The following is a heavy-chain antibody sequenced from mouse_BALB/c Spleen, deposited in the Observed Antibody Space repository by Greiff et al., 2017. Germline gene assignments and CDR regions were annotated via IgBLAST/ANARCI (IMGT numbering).Heavy chain of an antibody. V-gene: IGHV3-6*02. CDR2: ISYDGSN. CDR1: GYSITSGYY. CDR3: ASRGMITTRAMDY. D-gene: IGHD2-4*01. J-gene: IGHJ4*01. Sequence: VQLQQSGPGLVKPSQSLSLTCSVTGYSITSGYYWNWIRQFPGNKLEWMGYISYDGSNNYNPSLKNRISITRDTSKNQFFLKLNSVTTEDTATYYCASRGMITTRAMDYWGQGTSVTVSS.